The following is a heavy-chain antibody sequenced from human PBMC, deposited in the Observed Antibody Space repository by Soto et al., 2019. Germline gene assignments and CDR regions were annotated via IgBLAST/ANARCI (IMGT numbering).Heavy chain of an antibody. J-gene: IGHJ4*02. CDR3: AKNYFFDS. CDR2: IGVSSDA. Sequence: GSLRLPCAASGFTFSSYALSWARQAPGKGLEWVSSIGVSSDAYYADSVKGRFTISRDNSRNTLYLQMNSLRAEDTALYYCAKNYFFDSWGQGTLVTVSS. V-gene: IGHV3-23*01. CDR1: GFTFSSYA.